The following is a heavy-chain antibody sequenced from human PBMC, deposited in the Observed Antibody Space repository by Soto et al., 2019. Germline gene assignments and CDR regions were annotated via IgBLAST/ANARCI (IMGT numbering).Heavy chain of an antibody. CDR3: ARDRNHVGNSPNFDY. V-gene: IGHV3-33*01. CDR2: MWYDGSNQ. CDR1: GFTFRSYA. Sequence: QVQLVESGGGVVQPGESLRLACAASGFTFRSYAMHWVRQTPRKGLEWVAIMWYDGSNQYYADSVKCRFTISRDNSNSTLYLEMNSLRVEDTAVYYCARDRNHVGNSPNFDYWGQGVLVTVSS. D-gene: IGHD4-4*01. J-gene: IGHJ4*02.